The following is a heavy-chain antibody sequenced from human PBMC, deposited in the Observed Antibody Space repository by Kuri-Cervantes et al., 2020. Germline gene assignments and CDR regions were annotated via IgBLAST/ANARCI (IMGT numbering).Heavy chain of an antibody. D-gene: IGHD4-17*01. V-gene: IGHV3-33*01. J-gene: IGHJ6*03. CDR1: GFTFSSYG. Sequence: LSLTCAASGFTFSSYGMHWVRQAPGKGLEWVAVIWYDGGNKYYADSVKGRFTISRDSSKNTLYLQMNSLRAEDTAVYYCARPTRPDYYYYMDVWGKGTTVTVSS. CDR2: IWYDGGNK. CDR3: ARPTRPDYYYYMDV.